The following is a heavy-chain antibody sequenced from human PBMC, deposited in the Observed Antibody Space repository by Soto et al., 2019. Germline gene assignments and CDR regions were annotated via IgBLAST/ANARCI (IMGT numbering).Heavy chain of an antibody. Sequence: GGSLRLSCAASGFTFSSYAMSWVRQAPGKGLEWVSAISGSGGSTYYADSVKGRFTISRDNSKNTLYLQMNSLRAEDTAVYYCAKVYYDFWSGYYSYYYMDVWGKGTTVTVSS. J-gene: IGHJ6*03. V-gene: IGHV3-23*01. D-gene: IGHD3-3*01. CDR1: GFTFSSYA. CDR3: AKVYYDFWSGYYSYYYMDV. CDR2: ISGSGGST.